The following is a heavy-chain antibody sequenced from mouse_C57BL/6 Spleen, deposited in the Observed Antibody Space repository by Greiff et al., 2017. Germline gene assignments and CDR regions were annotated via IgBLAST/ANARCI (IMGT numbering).Heavy chain of an antibody. J-gene: IGHJ3*01. CDR3: ARAEGASWFAY. Sequence: VQLQQPGAELVMPGASVKLSCKASGYTFTSYWMHWVKQRPGQGLEWIGEIDPSDSYTNYNQKFKGKSTLTVDKSSSTAYMQLSSLTSEDAAVYYCARAEGASWFAYWGQGTLVTVSA. D-gene: IGHD3-1*01. CDR1: GYTFTSYW. V-gene: IGHV1-69*01. CDR2: IDPSDSYT.